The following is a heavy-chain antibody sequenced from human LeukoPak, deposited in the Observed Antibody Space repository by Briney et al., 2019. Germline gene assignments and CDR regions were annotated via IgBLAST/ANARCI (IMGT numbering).Heavy chain of an antibody. CDR2: IKQDESEK. Sequence: PGGSLRLSCAASGFTFSSYWMSWVRQAAGKGLEWVANIKQDESEKYYVDSVKGRFTISRDNAKNSLYLQMNSLRAEDTAVYYCARDQVYAFWSGRFDYYYYYMDVWGRGTTVTVSS. CDR3: ARDQVYAFWSGRFDYYYYYMDV. CDR1: GFTFSSYW. J-gene: IGHJ6*03. D-gene: IGHD3-3*01. V-gene: IGHV3-7*01.